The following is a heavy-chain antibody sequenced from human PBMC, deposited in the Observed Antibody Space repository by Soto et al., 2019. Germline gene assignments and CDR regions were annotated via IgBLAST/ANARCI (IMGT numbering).Heavy chain of an antibody. D-gene: IGHD3-22*01. V-gene: IGHV3-23*01. CDR1: GFTFSSYA. CDR2: INGGST. Sequence: EVQLLESGGGLVQPGGSLRLSCAASGFTFSSYAMSWVRQAPGKGLEWVTAINGGSTYYADSVKGRFTISRDNSKNTLYLQMNSLRAEDTAVYYCARSRRFYYDSSGPPGAFDIWGQGTMVTVSS. CDR3: ARSRRFYYDSSGPPGAFDI. J-gene: IGHJ3*02.